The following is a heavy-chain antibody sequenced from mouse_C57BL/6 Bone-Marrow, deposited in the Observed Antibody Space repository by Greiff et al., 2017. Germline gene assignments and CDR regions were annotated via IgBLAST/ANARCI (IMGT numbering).Heavy chain of an antibody. CDR1: GYAFTNYL. CDR2: INPGSGGT. Sequence: QVQLKQSGAELVRPGTSVKVSCKASGYAFTNYLIEWVKQRPGQGLEWIGVINPGSGGTNYNEKFKGKATLTADKSSSTAYMQLSSLTSEDSAVYFCARHYYGSSYPFAYWGQGTLVTVSA. D-gene: IGHD1-1*01. J-gene: IGHJ3*01. CDR3: ARHYYGSSYPFAY. V-gene: IGHV1-54*01.